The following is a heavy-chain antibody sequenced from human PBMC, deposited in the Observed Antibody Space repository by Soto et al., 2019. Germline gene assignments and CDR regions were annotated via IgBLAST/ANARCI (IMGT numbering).Heavy chain of an antibody. CDR1: GFTFSSYA. CDR3: AKGWVCGSTSCYAGSGLSAPNYFDY. Sequence: GGSLRLSCAASGFTFSSYAMSWVRQAPGKGLEWVSAISGSGGSTYYADSVKGRFTISRDNSKNTLYLQMNSLRAEDTAVYYCAKGWVCGSTSCYAGSGLSAPNYFDYWGQGTLVTVSS. J-gene: IGHJ4*02. CDR2: ISGSGGST. V-gene: IGHV3-23*01. D-gene: IGHD2-2*01.